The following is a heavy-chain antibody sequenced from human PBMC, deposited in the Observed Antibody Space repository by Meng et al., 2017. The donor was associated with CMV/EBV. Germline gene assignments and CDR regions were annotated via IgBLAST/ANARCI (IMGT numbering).Heavy chain of an antibody. J-gene: IGHJ4*02. CDR2: IYYSGST. D-gene: IGHD3-22*01. CDR3: ASQWAGDSSGYYTFDY. V-gene: IGHV4-31*03. Sequence: LRLSCTVSGGSISSGGYYWSWIRQPPGKGLEWIGDIYYSGSTYYNPSLKSRVTISVDTSKNQFSLKLSSVTAADTAVYYCASQWAGDSSGYYTFDYWGQGTLVTVSS. CDR1: GGSISSGGYY.